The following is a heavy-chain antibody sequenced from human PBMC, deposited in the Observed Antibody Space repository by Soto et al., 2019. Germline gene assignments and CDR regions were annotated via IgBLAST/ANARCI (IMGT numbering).Heavy chain of an antibody. CDR1: VGSFSVYY. CDR2: INYSGSN. V-gene: IGHV4-34*01. J-gene: IGHJ5*02. CDR3: ARDSSGWYWFDP. Sequence: SETLSLAWVVYVGSFSVYYWSWIRQPPGKGLDLIGEINYSGSNNYNPSLKSRVTISVETSKNQFSLKLSSVTAADTSVYYCARDSSGWYWFDPWGQGTMVTVSS. D-gene: IGHD6-19*01.